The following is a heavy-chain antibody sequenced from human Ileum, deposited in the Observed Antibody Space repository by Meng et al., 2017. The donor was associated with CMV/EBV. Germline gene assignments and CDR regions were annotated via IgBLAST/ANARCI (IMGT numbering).Heavy chain of an antibody. V-gene: IGHV4-34*01. CDR3: ARIGSGSYIGY. Sequence: SETLSLTCAVYGGSFSGYYWSWIRQPPGKGLEWIGEINHSGSTNYNPSLKSRVTISVDTSKNQFSLKLSSVTAADTAVYYCARIGSGSYIGYWGQGTLVNGAS. CDR2: INHSGST. J-gene: IGHJ4*02. D-gene: IGHD1-26*01. CDR1: GGSFSGYY.